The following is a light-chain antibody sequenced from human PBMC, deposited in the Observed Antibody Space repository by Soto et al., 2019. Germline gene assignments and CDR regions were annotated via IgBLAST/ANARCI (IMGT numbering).Light chain of an antibody. Sequence: QSVLTQPPSASGTPGQRVTISCSGSSSNIGSNPVNWYQQLPGAAPKLLIYYGNQRPSGVPDRFSGSKSGTSASLAIGGLQCEDEADYFCAAWDDTLDGVVFGGGTKVTVL. CDR1: SSNIGSNP. CDR3: AAWDDTLDGVV. CDR2: YGN. J-gene: IGLJ2*01. V-gene: IGLV1-44*01.